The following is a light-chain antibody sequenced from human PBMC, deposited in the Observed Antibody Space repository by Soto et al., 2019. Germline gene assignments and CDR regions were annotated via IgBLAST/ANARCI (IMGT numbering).Light chain of an antibody. CDR2: RND. Sequence: QLVLTQPPSASGTPGQRVTISCSGSGSNIGSHDVYWYQHLPGTAPKVLIYRNDQRPSGVPDRFSASRSGTSASLAISGLRSEDEADYYCVAWDDSLSGRVSGGGTKVTVL. V-gene: IGLV1-47*02. J-gene: IGLJ3*02. CDR1: GSNIGSHD. CDR3: VAWDDSLSGRV.